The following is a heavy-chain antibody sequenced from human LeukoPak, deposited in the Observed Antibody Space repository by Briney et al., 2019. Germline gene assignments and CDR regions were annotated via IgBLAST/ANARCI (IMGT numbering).Heavy chain of an antibody. CDR1: GFSFDNYG. J-gene: IGHJ2*01. D-gene: IGHD5-18*01. CDR3: AKGKDTLNPYWYFDV. Sequence: GGSLRLSCAASGFSFDNYGMSWVRQAPGKGLEWVSGINWSGVSTGYADSVKGRFTISRDTTKNSLFLQLNSLRAEDTAVYYCAKGKDTLNPYWYFDVWGRGTLVSVSS. CDR2: INWSGVST. V-gene: IGHV3-20*04.